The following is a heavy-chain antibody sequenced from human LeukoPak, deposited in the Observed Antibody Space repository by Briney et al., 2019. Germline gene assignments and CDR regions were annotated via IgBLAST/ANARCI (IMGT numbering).Heavy chain of an antibody. CDR3: ARDSATVRGVKIDG. V-gene: IGHV3-33*01. CDR1: GFTFRSYG. J-gene: IGHJ4*02. Sequence: PGRSKILSCAASGFTFRSYGMHWVRQAPDKGLEWVAVIWYDGSNKYYADSVRVPFTISRDNSKNTLHLQMNSQRAEDTAVYYCARDSATVRGVKIDGWGRGSLLTVSS. CDR2: IWYDGSNK. D-gene: IGHD3-10*01.